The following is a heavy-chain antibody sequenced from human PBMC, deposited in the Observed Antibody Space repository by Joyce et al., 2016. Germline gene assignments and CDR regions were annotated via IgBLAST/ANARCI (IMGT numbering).Heavy chain of an antibody. CDR1: GGSISSSSYY. V-gene: IGHV4-39*07. Sequence: QLQLQESGPGLVKPSETLSLTCTVSGGSISSSSYYWGWIRQPPGKGLEWIGSIYYRGSIYYNPSLKSRVTISVDTSKNQFSLKLSSVTAADTAVYYCARNREDVVAIDYWGQGTLVTVSS. CDR2: IYYRGSI. CDR3: ARNREDVVAIDY. J-gene: IGHJ4*02. D-gene: IGHD5-12*01.